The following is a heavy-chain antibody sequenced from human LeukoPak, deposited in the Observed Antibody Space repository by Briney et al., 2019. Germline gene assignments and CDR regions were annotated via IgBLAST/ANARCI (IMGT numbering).Heavy chain of an antibody. Sequence: GGSLRLSCAASGFTFSSYAMSWVRQAPGKGLEWVSVISGSGGSTYYADSEKGRFTISRDNSKNTLYLQMNSLTTEDTAVYYCAKVRVGAIYYFDYWGQGTLVTVSS. CDR2: ISGSGGST. D-gene: IGHD1-26*01. V-gene: IGHV3-23*01. CDR1: GFTFSSYA. J-gene: IGHJ4*02. CDR3: AKVRVGAIYYFDY.